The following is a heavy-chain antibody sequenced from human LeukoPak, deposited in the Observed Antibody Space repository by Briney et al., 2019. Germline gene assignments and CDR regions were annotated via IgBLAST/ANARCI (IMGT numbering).Heavy chain of an antibody. V-gene: IGHV3-21*01. J-gene: IGHJ6*03. CDR2: ISSSSSYI. D-gene: IGHD3-10*01. CDR1: GFTFSSYS. Sequence: GGSLRLSCAASGFTFSSYSMNWVRQAPGKGREGVSSISSSSSYIYYTDSVKGRFTISRDNAKKSLYLQMNSLRAEDTAVYYCARVGGITLALAPSPFPDYNYYYMDVWGKGTTVTVSS. CDR3: ARVGGITLALAPSPFPDYNYYYMDV.